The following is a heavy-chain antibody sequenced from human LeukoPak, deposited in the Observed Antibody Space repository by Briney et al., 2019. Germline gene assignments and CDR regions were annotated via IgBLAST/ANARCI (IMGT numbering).Heavy chain of an antibody. J-gene: IGHJ3*02. V-gene: IGHV1-2*02. CDR3: ARESSIDYGGNDPFDI. Sequence: ASVKVSCKASGYAFSGYYMHWVRQTPGQGLEWMGWIKPNTGGTDYAQKFRGRVTMTRDTSISTAYMDLSRLTSDDTGVYYCARESSIDYGGNDPFDIWGQGTMVTVSS. CDR2: IKPNTGGT. CDR1: GYAFSGYY. D-gene: IGHD4-23*01.